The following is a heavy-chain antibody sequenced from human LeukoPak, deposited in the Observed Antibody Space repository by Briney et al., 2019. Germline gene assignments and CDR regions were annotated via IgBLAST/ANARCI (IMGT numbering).Heavy chain of an antibody. J-gene: IGHJ6*03. Sequence: ASVKVSCKASGYTFTSYYMHWVRQAPGQGLEWMGIINPSGGSTSYAQKFQGRVTMTRDTSTSTVYMELSSLRSEDTAVYYCARDLYTAGTYYYMDVWGKGTTVTISS. D-gene: IGHD6-13*01. CDR1: GYTFTSYY. CDR2: INPSGGST. V-gene: IGHV1-46*01. CDR3: ARDLYTAGTYYYMDV.